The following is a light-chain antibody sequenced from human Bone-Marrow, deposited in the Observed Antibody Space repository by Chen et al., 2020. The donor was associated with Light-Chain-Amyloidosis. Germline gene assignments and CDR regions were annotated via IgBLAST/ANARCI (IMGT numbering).Light chain of an antibody. CDR3: SSYGGSNNLL. J-gene: IGLJ2*01. CDR2: EVT. Sequence: QSALTQPPSASGSPGQSVTLSCAGTSSDVGGYNYVSWYQQHPGKAPRLIIYEVTKRPSGVPDRFSASKSGNTVSLTVSVLQAEDEADYYCSSYGGSNNLLFGGGTKVTVL. V-gene: IGLV2-8*01. CDR1: SSDVGGYNY.